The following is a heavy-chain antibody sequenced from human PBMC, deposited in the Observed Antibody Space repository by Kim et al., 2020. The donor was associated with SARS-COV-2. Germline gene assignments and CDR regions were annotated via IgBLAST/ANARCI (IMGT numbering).Heavy chain of an antibody. Sequence: AVSGKSRITSNPDTSKNQFSLQLNSVTPEDTAVYYCAREMEVGATTSFDYWGQGTLVTVSS. D-gene: IGHD1-26*01. CDR3: AREMEVGATTSFDY. J-gene: IGHJ4*02. V-gene: IGHV6-1*01.